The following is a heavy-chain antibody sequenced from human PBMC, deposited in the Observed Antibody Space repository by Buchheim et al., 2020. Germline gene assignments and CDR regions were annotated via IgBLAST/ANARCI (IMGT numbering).Heavy chain of an antibody. D-gene: IGHD3-3*01. CDR1: GYTFTGYY. V-gene: IGHV1-2*02. Sequence: QVQLVQSGAEVKKPGASVKVSCKASGYTFTGYYMHWVRQAPGQGLEWMGWINPNSGGTNHAQKFQGRVTMPREPSIRTASMELSRLRSDDTAVYYCARDNFGVVIWHYYYYGMDVWGQGTT. J-gene: IGHJ6*02. CDR2: INPNSGGT. CDR3: ARDNFGVVIWHYYYYGMDV.